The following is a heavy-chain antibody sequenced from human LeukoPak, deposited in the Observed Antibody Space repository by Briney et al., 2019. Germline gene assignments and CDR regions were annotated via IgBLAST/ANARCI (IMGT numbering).Heavy chain of an antibody. CDR2: IYSGGST. D-gene: IGHD5-24*01. CDR1: GFTVSSNY. J-gene: IGHJ4*02. V-gene: IGHV3-53*01. Sequence: GGSLRLSCAASGFTVSSNYMSWVRQAPGKGLEWVSVIYSGGSTYYADSVKGRFTISRDNPKNTLYLQMNSLRAEDTAVYYCARDLGDGYNRGGYWGQGTLVTVSS. CDR3: ARDLGDGYNRGGY.